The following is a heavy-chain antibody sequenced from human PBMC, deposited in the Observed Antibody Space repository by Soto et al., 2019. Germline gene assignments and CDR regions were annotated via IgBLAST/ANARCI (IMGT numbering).Heavy chain of an antibody. J-gene: IGHJ6*02. V-gene: IGHV4-30-2*01. CDR3: AAIAAQEYYGMDV. CDR2: IYHSGST. D-gene: IGHD6-13*01. CDR1: GGSISSGGYS. Sequence: PSETLSLTCAVSGGSISSGGYSWSWIRRPPGKGLEWIGYIYHSGSTYYNPSLKSRVTISVDTSKNQFSLKLSSVTAADTAVYYRAAIAAQEYYGMDVWGQGTTVTVSS.